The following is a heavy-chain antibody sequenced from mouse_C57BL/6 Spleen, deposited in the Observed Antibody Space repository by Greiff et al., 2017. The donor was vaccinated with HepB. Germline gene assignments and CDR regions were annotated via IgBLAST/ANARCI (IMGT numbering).Heavy chain of an antibody. J-gene: IGHJ3*01. CDR3: ARGGVYGYDGFAY. CDR1: GYTFTSYW. Sequence: QVQLKQPGAELVKPGASVKLSCKASGYTFTSYWMHWVKQRPGRGLEWIGRIDPNSGGTKYNEKFKSKATLTVDKPSSTAYMQLSSLTSEDSAVYYCARGGVYGYDGFAYWGQGTLVTVSA. D-gene: IGHD2-2*01. CDR2: IDPNSGGT. V-gene: IGHV1-72*01.